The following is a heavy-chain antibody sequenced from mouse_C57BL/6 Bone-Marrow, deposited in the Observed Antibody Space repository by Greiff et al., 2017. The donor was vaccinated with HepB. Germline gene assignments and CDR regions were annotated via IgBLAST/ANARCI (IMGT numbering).Heavy chain of an antibody. CDR3: ALYYDYDGSWFAY. D-gene: IGHD2-4*01. J-gene: IGHJ3*01. CDR1: GFNIKNTY. CDR2: IDPANGNT. V-gene: IGHV14-3*01. Sequence: VQLKQSVAELVRPGASVKLSCTASGFNIKNTYMHWVKQRPEQGLEWIGRIDPANGNTKYAPKFQGKATITADTSSNTAYLQLSSLTSEDTAIYYCALYYDYDGSWFAYWGQGTLVTVSA.